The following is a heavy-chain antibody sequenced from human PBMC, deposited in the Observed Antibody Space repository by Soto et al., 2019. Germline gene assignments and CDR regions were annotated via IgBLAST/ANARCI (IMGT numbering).Heavy chain of an antibody. CDR1: GGSFSGYY. V-gene: IGHV4-34*01. D-gene: IGHD2-15*01. CDR3: ARGRFIVSSVVPLYYIDY. J-gene: IGHJ4*02. Sequence: SETLSLTCAVYGGSFSGYYWSWIRQPPGKGLEWIGEINHSGSTNYNPSLKSRVTISVDTSKNQFSLKLSSVTAADTAVYYCARGRFIVSSVVPLYYIDYRGPGPLVTVSS. CDR2: INHSGST.